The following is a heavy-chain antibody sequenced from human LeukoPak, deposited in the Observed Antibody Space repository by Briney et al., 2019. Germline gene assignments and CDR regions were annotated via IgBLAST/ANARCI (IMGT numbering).Heavy chain of an antibody. J-gene: IGHJ3*02. CDR2: IYTSGST. V-gene: IGHV4-4*07. CDR3: ARDYYDSSGYPRDAFDT. D-gene: IGHD3-22*01. Sequence: SETLSLTCTVSGGSISSYYWSWIRQPAGKGLEWIGRIYTSGSTNYNPSLKSRVTMSVDTSKNQFSLKLSSVTAADTAVYYCARDYYDSSGYPRDAFDTWGQGTMVTVSS. CDR1: GGSISSYY.